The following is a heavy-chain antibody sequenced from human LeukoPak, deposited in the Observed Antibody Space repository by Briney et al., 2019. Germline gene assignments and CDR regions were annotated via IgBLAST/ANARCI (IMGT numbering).Heavy chain of an antibody. V-gene: IGHV3-23*01. J-gene: IGHJ4*02. CDR1: GFTFNNCG. CDR2: ITTSGDNK. Sequence: PGGSVRLSCAASGFTFNNCGMTWVRQAPGKGLEWVSTITTSGDNKYYADSVKGRFTISRDNSKNTVILQMSSLRAEDSALYYCAKGSTSGYSLALDFWGRGILLTVSS. CDR3: AKGSTSGYSLALDF. D-gene: IGHD3-22*01.